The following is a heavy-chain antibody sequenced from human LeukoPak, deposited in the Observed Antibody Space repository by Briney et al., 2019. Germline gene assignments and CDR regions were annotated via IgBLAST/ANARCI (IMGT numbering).Heavy chain of an antibody. CDR1: GGSISISGFY. V-gene: IGHV4-31*03. CDR3: ARSSGWRDAFDF. D-gene: IGHD6-19*01. J-gene: IGHJ3*01. CDR2: TYNSGNT. Sequence: SETLSLTCSVSGGSISISGFYWNWIRQLPGKGLEWVGYTYNSGNTYYNPSFGSRVTISTDTSMNQFFLKSHSVTAADTAVYYCARSSGWRDAFDFWGRGTMVTVSS.